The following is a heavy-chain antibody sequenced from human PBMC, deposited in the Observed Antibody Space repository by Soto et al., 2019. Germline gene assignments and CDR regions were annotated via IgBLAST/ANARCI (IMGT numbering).Heavy chain of an antibody. CDR2: ISYDGSNK. CDR3: ARVGITMVRGVTDAFDI. Sequence: QVQLVESGGGVVQPGRSLRLSCAASGFTFSSYAMHWVRQAPGKGLEWVAVISYDGSNKYYADSVKGRFTISRDNPKNPLHLQMNSLRAEDTAVYYCARVGITMVRGVTDAFDIWGQGTMVTVSS. J-gene: IGHJ3*02. V-gene: IGHV3-30-3*01. D-gene: IGHD3-10*01. CDR1: GFTFSSYA.